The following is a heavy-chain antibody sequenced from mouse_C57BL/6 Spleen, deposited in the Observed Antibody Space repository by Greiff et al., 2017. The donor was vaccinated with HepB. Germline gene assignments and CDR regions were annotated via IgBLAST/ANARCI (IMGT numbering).Heavy chain of an antibody. Sequence: EVQVVESGGGLVQPGGSLSLSCAASGFTFTDYYMSWVRQPPGKALEWLGFIRNKANGYTTEYSASVKGRFTISRDNSQSILYLQMNALRAEDSATYYCARSPSYDYEEMDYWGQGTSVTVSS. V-gene: IGHV7-3*01. CDR1: GFTFTDYY. CDR3: ARSPSYDYEEMDY. J-gene: IGHJ4*01. D-gene: IGHD2-4*01. CDR2: IRNKANGYTT.